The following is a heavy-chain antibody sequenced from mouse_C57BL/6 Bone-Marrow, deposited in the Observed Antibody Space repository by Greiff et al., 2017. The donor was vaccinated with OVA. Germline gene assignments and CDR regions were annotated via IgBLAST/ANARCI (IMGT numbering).Heavy chain of an antibody. D-gene: IGHD1-1*01. CDR3: ARSVFITTVVAPGY. CDR2: INPSNGGT. J-gene: IGHJ2*01. Sequence: QVQLKQPGTDLVKPGASVKLSCKASGYTFTSYWMHWVKQRPGQGLEWIGNINPSNGGTNYNEKFKSKATLTVDKSSSTAYMQLSSLTSEDSAVYYCARSVFITTVVAPGYWGQGTTLTVSS. V-gene: IGHV1-53*01. CDR1: GYTFTSYW.